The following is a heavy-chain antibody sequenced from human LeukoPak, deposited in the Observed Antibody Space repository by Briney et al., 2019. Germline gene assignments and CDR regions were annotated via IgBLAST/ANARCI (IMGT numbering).Heavy chain of an antibody. CDR1: GFTSSSYA. Sequence: PGGSLRLSCAASGFTSSSYAMHWVRQAPGKGLEWVAVISYDGSNKYYADSVKGRFAISRDNSKNTLYLQMNSLRAEDTAVYYCARVNGGRVAAAGTGDYWGQGTLVTVSS. D-gene: IGHD6-13*01. CDR2: ISYDGSNK. CDR3: ARVNGGRVAAAGTGDY. V-gene: IGHV3-30*09. J-gene: IGHJ4*02.